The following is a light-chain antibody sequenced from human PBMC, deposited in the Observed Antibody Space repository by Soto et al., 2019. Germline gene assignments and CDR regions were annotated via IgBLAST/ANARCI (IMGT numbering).Light chain of an antibody. V-gene: IGLV2-8*01. J-gene: IGLJ1*01. CDR3: SSYAGSNEGV. CDR1: SSDVGGYNY. Sequence: QSVLTQPPSPSGSPGQSVTLSCTVTSSDVGGYNYVSWYQQYPGKAPKLMIYEVSKRPSGVPDRFSGSKSGNTASLTVSGLQAEDEADYYCSSYAGSNEGVFGTGTKAPS. CDR2: EVS.